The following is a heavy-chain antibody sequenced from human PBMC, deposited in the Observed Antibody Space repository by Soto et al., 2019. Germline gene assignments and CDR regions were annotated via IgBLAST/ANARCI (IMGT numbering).Heavy chain of an antibody. J-gene: IGHJ5*02. CDR2: ISGSSVYI. Sequence: EVQLVASGGGLVKPGGSLRLSCVGSGFTFSNYNMNRVRQAPGKGLEWVSHISGSSVYIHYADSVKGRFTISRDNAKNSVYLQMDSLRAEDTAVYYCAREGALKPFSSWGQGALVTVSS. CDR1: GFTFSNYN. CDR3: AREGALKPFSS. V-gene: IGHV3-21*01.